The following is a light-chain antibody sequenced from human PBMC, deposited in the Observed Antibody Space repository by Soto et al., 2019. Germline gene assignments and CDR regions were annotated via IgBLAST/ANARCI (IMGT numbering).Light chain of an antibody. CDR2: KVS. Sequence: DVVMNQSPLSLPVTLGQPASISCKSSQSLVSSDGNTYLNWFQQRPGQSPRRLIYKVSNRDSGVPDRFSGSGSGTDFTLKISRVEAEDVGIYYCMQGTHWPPWTFGQGTKVEIK. V-gene: IGKV2-30*01. CDR3: MQGTHWPPWT. CDR1: QSLVSSDGNTY. J-gene: IGKJ1*01.